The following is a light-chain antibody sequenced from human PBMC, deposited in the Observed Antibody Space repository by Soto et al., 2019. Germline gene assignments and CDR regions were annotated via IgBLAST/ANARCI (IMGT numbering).Light chain of an antibody. CDR3: SSYSSSNTPYV. CDR1: SSDVGGYRY. J-gene: IGLJ1*01. CDR2: EVS. V-gene: IGLV2-14*01. Sequence: ALTQPASVSGSPGQSITISCTGTSSDVGGYRYVSWFQQHPGKAPKLMIYEVSNRPSGVSIRFSGSESGNTASLTISGLQAEDEADYYCSSYSSSNTPYVLGTGTKVTVL.